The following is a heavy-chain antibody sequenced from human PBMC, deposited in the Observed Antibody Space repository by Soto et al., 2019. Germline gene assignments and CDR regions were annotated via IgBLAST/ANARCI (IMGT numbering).Heavy chain of an antibody. Sequence: GGSLRLSCAASGFTFSSYGMHWVRQAPGKGLEWVAVIWYDGSNKYYADSVKGRFTISRDNSKNTLYLQMNSLRAEDTAVYYCAREGTVTTLSYYYYYGMDVWGQGTTVTVSS. CDR1: GFTFSSYG. CDR3: AREGTVTTLSYYYYYGMDV. J-gene: IGHJ6*02. D-gene: IGHD4-17*01. CDR2: IWYDGSNK. V-gene: IGHV3-33*01.